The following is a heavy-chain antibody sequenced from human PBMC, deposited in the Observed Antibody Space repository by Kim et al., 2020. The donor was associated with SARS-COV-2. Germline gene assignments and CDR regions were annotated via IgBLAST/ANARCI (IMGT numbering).Heavy chain of an antibody. J-gene: IGHJ6*02. Sequence: GGSLRHSCAASGFTFDDYGMHWVRQAPGKGLEWVSGISWNSGSMGYADSVKGRFTISRDNAKNSLYLQMNSLRAEDTALYYCAKIRWDFTDYGMDVWGQG. CDR3: AKIRWDFTDYGMDV. D-gene: IGHD2-8*02. V-gene: IGHV3-9*01. CDR1: GFTFDDYG. CDR2: ISWNSGSM.